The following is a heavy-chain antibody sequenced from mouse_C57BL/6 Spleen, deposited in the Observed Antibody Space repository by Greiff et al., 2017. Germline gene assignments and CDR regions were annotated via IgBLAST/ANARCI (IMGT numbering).Heavy chain of an antibody. CDR3: ARQKERGFFAY. Sequence: EVQLVESGGDLVKPGGSLKLSCAASGFTFSSYGMSWVRQTPDKRLEWVATISSGGSYTYYPDSVKGRFTISRDNAKNTLYLQMSSLKSEDTAMYYCARQKERGFFAYWGQGTLVTVSA. J-gene: IGHJ3*01. CDR1: GFTFSSYG. V-gene: IGHV5-6*01. CDR2: ISSGGSYT.